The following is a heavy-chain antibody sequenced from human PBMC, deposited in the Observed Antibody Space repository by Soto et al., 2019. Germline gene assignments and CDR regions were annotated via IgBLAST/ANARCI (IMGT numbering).Heavy chain of an antibody. V-gene: IGHV3-30-3*01. D-gene: IGHD3-22*01. CDR1: GFTFNTYS. J-gene: IGHJ6*02. CDR2: ISYHISNK. CDR3: ASGDSWSSGIYYFGLGV. Sequence: QVQLVESGGGVVQPGRSLRLSCAASGFTFNTYSMHWVRQAPGKGLEWVSVISYHISNKYYADSVKGRFTISRDNSKNTLFLQMDSLTADDTVVYYCASGDSWSSGIYYFGLGVWGQGTTVTVSS.